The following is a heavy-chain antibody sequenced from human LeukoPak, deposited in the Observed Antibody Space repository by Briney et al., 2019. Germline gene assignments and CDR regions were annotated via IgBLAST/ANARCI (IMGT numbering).Heavy chain of an antibody. CDR2: TYYGSKWYN. V-gene: IGHV6-1*01. D-gene: IGHD3-10*01. CDR3: ARTQGADYYGSGSYSGAYYFDY. J-gene: IGHJ4*02. Sequence: SQTLSLTCAISGDSVSSNSAAWNWIRQSPSRGLEWLGRTYYGSKWYNDYAVSVKSRITINPDTSKNQFSLQLNSVTPEDTAVYYCARTQGADYYGSGSYSGAYYFDYWGQGTLVTVSS. CDR1: GDSVSSNSAA.